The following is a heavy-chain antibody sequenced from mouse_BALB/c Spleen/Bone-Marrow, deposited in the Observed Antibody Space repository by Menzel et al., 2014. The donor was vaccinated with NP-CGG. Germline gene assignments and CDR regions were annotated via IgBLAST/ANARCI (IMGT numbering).Heavy chain of an antibody. CDR3: ARGITTGYFDY. Sequence: QVQLQQSGAELVRPGTSVKVSCKASGYAFTNYLIEWVKLRPGQGLEWIGVINPGSGGTNYNEKFKGKATLTADRSSSSAYMQLSSLTSDDSAVYFCARGITTGYFDYWGQGTTLTVSS. CDR2: INPGSGGT. J-gene: IGHJ2*01. D-gene: IGHD1-1*01. CDR1: GYAFTNYL. V-gene: IGHV1-54*01.